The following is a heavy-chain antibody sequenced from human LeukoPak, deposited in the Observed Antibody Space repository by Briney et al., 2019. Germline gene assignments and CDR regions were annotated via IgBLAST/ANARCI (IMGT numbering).Heavy chain of an antibody. V-gene: IGHV5-51*01. CDR3: ARAGYSGSSNDAFDI. J-gene: IGHJ3*02. CDR2: IYPGDSDT. Sequence: GESLKISCKGSGYSFTSYWIGWVRQMPGKGLEWMGIIYPGDSDTRYSPSFQGQVTISADKSISTDYLQWSSLKASDTAMYYCARAGYSGSSNDAFDIWGQGTMVTVSS. CDR1: GYSFTSYW. D-gene: IGHD1-26*01.